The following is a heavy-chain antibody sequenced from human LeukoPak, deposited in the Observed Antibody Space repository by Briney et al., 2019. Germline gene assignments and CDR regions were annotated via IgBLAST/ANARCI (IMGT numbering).Heavy chain of an antibody. V-gene: IGHV3-53*01. D-gene: IGHD1-26*01. J-gene: IGHJ4*02. CDR2: IYSGGST. Sequence: GGSLRPSCAASGFTVSSNYMSWVRQAPGKGLEWVSVIYSGGSTYYADSVKGRFTISRDNSKNTLYLQMNSLRAGDTAVYYCAKEHIVGATVGFDYWGQGTLVTVSS. CDR3: AKEHIVGATVGFDY. CDR1: GFTVSSNY.